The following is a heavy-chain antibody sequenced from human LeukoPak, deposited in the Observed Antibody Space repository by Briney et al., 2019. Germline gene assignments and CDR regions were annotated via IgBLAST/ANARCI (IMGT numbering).Heavy chain of an antibody. V-gene: IGHV3-64D*09. CDR1: GFTFSNYA. Sequence: GGSLRLSCSASGFTFSNYAMHWVRQAPGKGLEYVSAISSNGANTYYADSVKGRVTISRDNSKNTLFLQLSSLRVEDKAVYYCVKRYCSGGSCHQFDYWGQGTLVIVSS. CDR2: ISSNGANT. CDR3: VKRYCSGGSCHQFDY. D-gene: IGHD2-15*01. J-gene: IGHJ4*02.